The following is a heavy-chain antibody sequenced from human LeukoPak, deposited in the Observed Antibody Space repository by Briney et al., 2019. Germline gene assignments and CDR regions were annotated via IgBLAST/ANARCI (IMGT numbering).Heavy chain of an antibody. V-gene: IGHV1-2*02. CDR3: ARGPRYYYDSSGYYY. J-gene: IGHJ4*02. CDR1: GYTFTGYY. D-gene: IGHD3-22*01. Sequence: ASVKVSCTASGYTFTGYYMHWVRQAPGQGLEWMGWINPNSGGTNYAQKFQGRVTMTRDTSISIAYMELSRLRSDDTAVYYCARGPRYYYDSSGYYYWGQGTLVTVSS. CDR2: INPNSGGT.